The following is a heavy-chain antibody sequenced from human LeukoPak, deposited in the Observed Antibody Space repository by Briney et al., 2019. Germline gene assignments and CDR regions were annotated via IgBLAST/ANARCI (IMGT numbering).Heavy chain of an antibody. V-gene: IGHV3-21*01. CDR2: ISSSSSYI. Sequence: GGSLRLSCAASGFTFSSYSRNWFRQAPGKGLEWVSSISSSSSYIYYADSGKGRFTISRDNAKNSLYLQMTSLRDEATAVYYCARVQGAYCSSTRCYSAPGQYTFDYWGQGTLVTVSS. J-gene: IGHJ4*02. CDR1: GFTFSSYS. CDR3: ARVQGAYCSSTRCYSAPGQYTFDY. D-gene: IGHD2-2*01.